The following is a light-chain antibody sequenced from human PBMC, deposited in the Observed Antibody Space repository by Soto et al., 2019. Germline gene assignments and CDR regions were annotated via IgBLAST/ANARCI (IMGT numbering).Light chain of an antibody. CDR3: QHYYNWPRT. V-gene: IGKV3-15*01. J-gene: IGKJ1*01. CDR2: GAS. CDR1: ESVNTN. Sequence: EIVMTQSPATLSVSPGEGGTLSCRATESVNTNVAWYQQKPGQAPRLLIYGASTRATGITARFSGSGSGTDFTLSISSLQSQDFAIYYCQHYYNWPRTFGQGTKVDI.